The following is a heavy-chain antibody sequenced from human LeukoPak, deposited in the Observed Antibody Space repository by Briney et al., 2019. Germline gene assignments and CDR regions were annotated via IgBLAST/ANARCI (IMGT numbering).Heavy chain of an antibody. CDR3: ARMNYYGSGSYYNFVATAKEYFDY. D-gene: IGHD3-10*01. CDR2: IYYSGST. V-gene: IGHV4-59*12. J-gene: IGHJ4*02. Sequence: SETLSLTCTVSGGSISSYYWSWIRQPPGKGLEWIGYIYYSGSTNYNPSLKSRVTISVDTSKNQFSLKLSSVTAADTAVYYCARMNYYGSGSYYNFVATAKEYFDYWGQGTLVTVSS. CDR1: GGSISSYY.